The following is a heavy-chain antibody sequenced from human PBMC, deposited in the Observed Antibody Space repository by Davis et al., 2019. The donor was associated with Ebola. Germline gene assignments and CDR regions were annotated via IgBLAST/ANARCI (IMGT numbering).Heavy chain of an antibody. CDR2: ANNGGGT. D-gene: IGHD1-1*01. Sequence: PGGSLRLSCTVSGGSIRTDFWGWIRQSPGQGLEWIGHANNGGGTNYNPSLKRRVTISIDPSRNRFSLKMNSVTAADPAVYYCARYDPGVFDIWGQGAMVTVSS. CDR3: ARYDPGVFDI. CDR1: GGSIRTDF. J-gene: IGHJ3*02. V-gene: IGHV4-59*01.